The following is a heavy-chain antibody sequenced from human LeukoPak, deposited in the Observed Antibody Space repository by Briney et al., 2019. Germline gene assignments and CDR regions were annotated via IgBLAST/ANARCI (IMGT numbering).Heavy chain of an antibody. D-gene: IGHD1-26*01. J-gene: IGHJ3*02. CDR3: ARDLSGSYYDAFDI. CDR2: IYYSGST. Sequence: SSETLSLTCTVSGGSISSSSYYWGWIRQPPGKGLEWIGSIYYSGSTYYNPSLKSRVTISVDTSKNQFSLKLSSVTAADTAVYYCARDLSGSYYDAFDIWGQGTMVTVSS. V-gene: IGHV4-39*07. CDR1: GGSISSSSYY.